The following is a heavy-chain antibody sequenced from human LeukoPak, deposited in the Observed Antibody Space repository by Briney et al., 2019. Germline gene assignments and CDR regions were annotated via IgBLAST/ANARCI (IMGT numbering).Heavy chain of an antibody. Sequence: GGSLRLSCAASGFTFSSYGMHWVRQAPGKGLEWVAVIWYDGSNKYYADSVKGRFTISRDNSKNTLYLQMNSLRAEDTAVYYCARGDKQWLVGYYYYYGMDVWGQGTTVTVSS. J-gene: IGHJ6*02. CDR2: IWYDGSNK. D-gene: IGHD6-19*01. V-gene: IGHV3-33*01. CDR1: GFTFSSYG. CDR3: ARGDKQWLVGYYYYYGMDV.